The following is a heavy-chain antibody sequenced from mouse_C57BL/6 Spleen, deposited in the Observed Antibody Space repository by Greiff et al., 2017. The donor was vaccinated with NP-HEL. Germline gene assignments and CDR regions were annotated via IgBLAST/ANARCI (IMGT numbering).Heavy chain of an antibody. CDR1: GFTFSDYG. Sequence: DVKLVESGGGLVKPGGSLKLSCAASGFTFSDYGMHWVRQAPEKGLEWVAYISSGSSTIYYADIVKGRFTISRDNAKNTLFLQMTSLRSEDTAMYYCARSYYGSNAVDYWGQGTSVTVSS. D-gene: IGHD1-1*01. V-gene: IGHV5-17*01. J-gene: IGHJ4*01. CDR3: ARSYYGSNAVDY. CDR2: ISSGSSTI.